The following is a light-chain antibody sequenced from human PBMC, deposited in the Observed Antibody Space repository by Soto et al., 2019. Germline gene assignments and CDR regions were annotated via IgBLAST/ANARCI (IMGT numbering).Light chain of an antibody. J-gene: IGLJ2*01. Sequence: QSVLTQSSSASASLGSSVKLTCTRSSGHSSYIIAWHQQQPGKAPRYLMKLEGSGSYNKGSGVPDRFSGSSSGADRYLTISSLQSEDEADYYCETWDSSTHVVFGGGTKLTVL. CDR2: LEGSGSY. CDR3: ETWDSSTHVV. CDR1: SGHSSYI. V-gene: IGLV4-60*03.